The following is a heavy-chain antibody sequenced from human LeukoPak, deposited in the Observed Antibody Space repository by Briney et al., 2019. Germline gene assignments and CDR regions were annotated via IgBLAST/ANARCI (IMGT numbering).Heavy chain of an antibody. Sequence: GGSLRLSCAASGFTFSSYSMNWVRQAPGKGLEWVSYISSSSSTIYYADSVKGRFTISRHNAKNSLYLQMNSLRAEDTAVYYCAREEAAAGSMDVWGKGTTVTVSS. CDR1: GFTFSSYS. CDR3: AREEAAAGSMDV. CDR2: ISSSSSTI. V-gene: IGHV3-48*01. J-gene: IGHJ6*04. D-gene: IGHD6-13*01.